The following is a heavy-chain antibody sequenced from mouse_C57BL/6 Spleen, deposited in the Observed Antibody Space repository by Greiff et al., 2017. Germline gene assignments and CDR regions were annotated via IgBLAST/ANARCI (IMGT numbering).Heavy chain of an antibody. CDR1: GYAFTNYL. CDR2: INPGSGGT. V-gene: IGHV1-54*01. D-gene: IGHD1-1*01. CDR3: ARVVATPYYCDY. Sequence: QVQLQQSGAELVRPGTSVKVSCKASGYAFTNYLIEWVKQRPGQGLEWIGVINPGSGGTNYNEKFKGKATLTADKSSSTAYMQLSSLTSEDSAVYFCARVVATPYYCDYWGQGTTLTVSS. J-gene: IGHJ2*01.